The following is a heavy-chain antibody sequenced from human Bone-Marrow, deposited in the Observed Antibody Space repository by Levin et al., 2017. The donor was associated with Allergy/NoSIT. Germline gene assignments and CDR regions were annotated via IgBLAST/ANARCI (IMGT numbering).Heavy chain of an antibody. CDR3: VRDRGSAADLDGFDT. J-gene: IGHJ3*02. CDR2: VSSDGRKK. Sequence: GESLKISCAASGLTFSGHALHWVRQAPGKGLEWVAVVSSDGRKKFYGGSVRGRFAISRDNSKKMLYLEMNNVRTEDTGLYYCVRDRGSAADLDGFDTWGQGTMVTVSS. V-gene: IGHV3-30*09. D-gene: IGHD6-25*01. CDR1: GLTFSGHA.